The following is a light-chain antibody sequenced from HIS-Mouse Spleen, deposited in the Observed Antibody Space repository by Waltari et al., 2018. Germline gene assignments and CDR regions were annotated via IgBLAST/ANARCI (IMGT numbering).Light chain of an antibody. V-gene: IGLV2-23*01. Sequence: QSALTQPASVSGSPGQSITISCTGTSGDVGSYNLVSWYQQHPGKAPKLVIYEGSKRPSRVSNRFSGSKSGNTASLTFAGLQAEDEADYYCCSYAGSSTYGVFGGGTKLTVL. J-gene: IGLJ3*02. CDR1: SGDVGSYNL. CDR2: EGS. CDR3: CSYAGSSTYGV.